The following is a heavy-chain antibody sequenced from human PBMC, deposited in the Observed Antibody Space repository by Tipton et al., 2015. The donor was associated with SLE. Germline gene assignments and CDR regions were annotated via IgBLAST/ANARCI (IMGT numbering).Heavy chain of an antibody. J-gene: IGHJ4*02. V-gene: IGHV4-39*07. D-gene: IGHD3-22*01. CDR2: VYYTGNT. CDR3: ARDEYRYDTTGYHLLGHFDF. CDR1: GGSISSSSYY. Sequence: TLSLTCTVSGGSISSSSYYWGWIRQPPGKGLEWVGTVYYTGNTFYNPSLKSRVTISVDTSKNQFSLNLSSVTAADTAAYYCARDEYRYDTTGYHLLGHFDFWGQGTLVTVSS.